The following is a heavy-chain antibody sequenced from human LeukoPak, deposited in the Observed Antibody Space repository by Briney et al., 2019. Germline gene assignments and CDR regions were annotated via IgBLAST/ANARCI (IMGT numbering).Heavy chain of an antibody. J-gene: IGHJ5*02. Sequence: ASVKVSCKASGGTFSSYAISWVRQAPGQGLEWMGGIIPIFGTANYAQKFQGRVTITADKSTSTAYMELSSLRSEDTAVYYCASNRFRALNWFDPWGQGTLVTVSS. CDR3: ASNRFRALNWFDP. CDR2: IIPIFGTA. CDR1: GGTFSSYA. V-gene: IGHV1-69*06. D-gene: IGHD3-10*01.